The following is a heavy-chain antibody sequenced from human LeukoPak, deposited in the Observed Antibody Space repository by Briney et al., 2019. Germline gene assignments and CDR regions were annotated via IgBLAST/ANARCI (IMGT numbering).Heavy chain of an antibody. Sequence: GSLRLSCAASGFTFSSYAMSWIRQPPGKGLEWIGYIYHSGSTNYNPSLKSRVTISVDTSKNQFSLKLSSVTAADTAIYYCARDGRAGSSFAYWGQGTLVTVSS. V-gene: IGHV4-59*01. D-gene: IGHD6-19*01. CDR3: ARDGRAGSSFAY. CDR1: GFTFSSYA. CDR2: IYHSGST. J-gene: IGHJ4*02.